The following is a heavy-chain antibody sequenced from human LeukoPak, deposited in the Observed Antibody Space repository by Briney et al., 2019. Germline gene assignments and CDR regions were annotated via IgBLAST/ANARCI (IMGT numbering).Heavy chain of an antibody. V-gene: IGHV3-23*01. D-gene: IGHD2-15*01. CDR1: GFTFSSYA. Sequence: QSGGSLRLSCAASGFTFSSYAMSWVRQAPGKGLEWVSAISGSGGSTYYADSVKGRFTISRDNSKNTLYLQMNSLRAEDTAVYYCAKVDAMVVVVAAQGFDYWGQGTLVTVSS. CDR3: AKVDAMVVVVAAQGFDY. J-gene: IGHJ4*02. CDR2: ISGSGGST.